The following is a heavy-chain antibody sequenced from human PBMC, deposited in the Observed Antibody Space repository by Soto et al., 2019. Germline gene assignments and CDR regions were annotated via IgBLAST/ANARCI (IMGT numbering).Heavy chain of an antibody. CDR1: GASVTIPEHY. V-gene: IGHV4-30-4*01. Sequence: PSETLSLTCSVSGASVTIPEHYWTWIRQSPGKGLEWIGYIYYGGSTVYNPSLKGRSTVSLDTSKNQFSLNLTSVTTADTAVYLCARGRYCLSGDCCQNWFDPWGQGTLVTVSS. CDR2: IYYGGST. CDR3: ARGRYCLSGDCCQNWFDP. D-gene: IGHD2-21*02. J-gene: IGHJ5*02.